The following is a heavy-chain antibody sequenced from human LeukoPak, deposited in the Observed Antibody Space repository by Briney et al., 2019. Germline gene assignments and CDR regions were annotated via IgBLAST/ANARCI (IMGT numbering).Heavy chain of an antibody. J-gene: IGHJ4*02. D-gene: IGHD1-26*01. V-gene: IGHV4-39*01. Sequence: SETLSLTCTVSGGSISSSSYSWGWIRQPPGNGLEWIGSIYYSGSTFYNPSLKSRVTISVDTSKNQFSLKLSSVTAADTAVYYCARQGSGRSSDYWGQGTLVTVSS. CDR3: ARQGSGRSSDY. CDR2: IYYSGST. CDR1: GGSISSSSYS.